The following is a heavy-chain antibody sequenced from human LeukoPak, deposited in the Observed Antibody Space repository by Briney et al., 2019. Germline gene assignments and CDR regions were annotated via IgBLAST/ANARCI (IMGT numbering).Heavy chain of an antibody. Sequence: GGSLRLSCAISGFTFSDYAMSWVRQAPGKGLEWVSVISGTGSATYYADSVKGRFTISRDNSKNTLYLQMNRLRVEDTAVYYCAKGRPHRRDYLDHWGQGTLVTVSS. CDR3: AKGRPHRRDYLDH. CDR1: GFTFSDYA. CDR2: ISGTGSAT. V-gene: IGHV3-23*01. J-gene: IGHJ4*02.